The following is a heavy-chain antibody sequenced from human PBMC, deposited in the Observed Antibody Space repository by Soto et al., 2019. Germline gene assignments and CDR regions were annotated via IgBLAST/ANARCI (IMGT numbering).Heavy chain of an antibody. CDR1: GGSISSGDYY. D-gene: IGHD5-12*01. V-gene: IGHV4-30-4*01. Sequence: PSETLSLTCTVSGGSISSGDYYWSWIRQPPGKGLEWIGYIYYSGSTYYNPSLKSRVTISVDTSKNQFSLKLSSVTAADTAVYYCARDRPYSGYDLYNWFDPWGQGTLVTVSS. CDR2: IYYSGST. CDR3: ARDRPYSGYDLYNWFDP. J-gene: IGHJ5*02.